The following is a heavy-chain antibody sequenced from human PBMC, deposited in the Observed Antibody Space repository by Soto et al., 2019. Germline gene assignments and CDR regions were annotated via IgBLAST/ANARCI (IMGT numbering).Heavy chain of an antibody. CDR3: ARDWYCCGGSCYWFLDY. J-gene: IGHJ4*02. CDR1: GYTFTSYG. D-gene: IGHD2-15*01. V-gene: IGHV1-18*01. CDR2: ISAYNGNT. Sequence: QVQLVQSGAEVKKPGASVKVSCKASGYTFTSYGISWVRQAPGQGLEWMGWISAYNGNTNYAQKLQGRVTMTTDTSTSTADMELRSLRSDDPAVYYCARDWYCCGGSCYWFLDYWGQGTLFTVSS.